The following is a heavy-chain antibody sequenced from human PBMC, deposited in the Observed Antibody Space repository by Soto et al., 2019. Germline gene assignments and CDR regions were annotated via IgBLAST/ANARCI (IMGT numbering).Heavy chain of an antibody. CDR1: GGSISGSPYH. V-gene: IGHV4-39*02. J-gene: IGHJ4*02. CDR3: AIPPPIEVAGPDY. CDR2: IGDDGRV. D-gene: IGHD3-22*01. Sequence: SETLSLTCTVSGGSISGSPYHWGWIRQPPGKGLEWIGSIGDDGRVYYNPSLRGRATLLVDTSNNRLSLNLNSVTAADTAVYYCAIPPPIEVAGPDYWGQGILVTVSS.